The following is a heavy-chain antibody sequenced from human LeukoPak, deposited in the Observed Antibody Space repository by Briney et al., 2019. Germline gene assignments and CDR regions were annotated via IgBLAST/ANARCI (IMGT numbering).Heavy chain of an antibody. CDR2: ISGSGGST. D-gene: IGHD1-26*01. V-gene: IGHV3-23*01. Sequence: GGSLRLSCSASGFTLFWHVMHWVRQAPGKGLEWVSAISGSGGSTYYADSVKGRFTISRDNSKNTLYLQMNSLRAEDTAVYYCAKGTVGATNVGDYFDYWGQGTLVTVSS. CDR3: AKGTVGATNVGDYFDY. J-gene: IGHJ4*02. CDR1: GFTLFWHV.